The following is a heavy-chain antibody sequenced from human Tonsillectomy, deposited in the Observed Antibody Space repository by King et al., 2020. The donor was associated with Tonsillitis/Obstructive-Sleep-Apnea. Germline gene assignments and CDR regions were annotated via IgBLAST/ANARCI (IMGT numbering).Heavy chain of an antibody. Sequence: QLQESGPGLVKPSETLSLSCTVSGGAISRSSHYWGWIRQPPGKGLEWIVTIYYSGGTSYNPSLQSRGTISVDTSKNQFSLKVSSVCASDTAVYYCARLLYSSSWSHGYYYMDVWGKGTTVTVSS. CDR1: GGAISRSSHY. V-gene: IGHV4-39*01. J-gene: IGHJ6*03. D-gene: IGHD6-13*01. CDR2: IYYSGGT. CDR3: ARLLYSSSWSHGYYYMDV.